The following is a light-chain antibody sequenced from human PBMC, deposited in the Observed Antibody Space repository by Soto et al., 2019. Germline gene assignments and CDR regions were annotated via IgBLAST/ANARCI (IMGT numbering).Light chain of an antibody. CDR3: SSYSNCGTLDYV. Sequence: QSALTQPASVSGSPGQSITISCTGTTSDIGGSTYVSWYQQLPGKAPKLMIYEVTNRPSGVSNRFSGSKSGNTACLTIYGLLTEDESDYYCSSYSNCGTLDYVFGTGTQLTVL. CDR2: EVT. V-gene: IGLV2-14*01. J-gene: IGLJ1*01. CDR1: TSDIGGSTY.